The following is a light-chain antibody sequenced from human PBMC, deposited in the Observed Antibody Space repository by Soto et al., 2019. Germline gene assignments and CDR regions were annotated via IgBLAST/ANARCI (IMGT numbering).Light chain of an antibody. CDR2: SNN. J-gene: IGLJ7*01. Sequence: QSVLTQPPSASGTPGQRVTISCSGSSSKIGSNTVNWYQQLPGTAPKLLIYSNNQRPSGVPDRFSGSQSGTSSSLAISGLQSEDEADYYCATWDDSLNGPVFGGGTQLTVL. V-gene: IGLV1-44*01. CDR3: ATWDDSLNGPV. CDR1: SSKIGSNT.